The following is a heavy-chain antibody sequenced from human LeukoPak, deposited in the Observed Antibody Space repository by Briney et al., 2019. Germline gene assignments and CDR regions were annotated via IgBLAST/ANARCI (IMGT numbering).Heavy chain of an antibody. Sequence: LSGESLRLSCAASGFSFRTYAMSWVRQAPGKGLEWVSAISDNSGRTYYADSVKGRFTISRDNSKNTLVQMNSLRAEDTAVYYCAREYDSSWPSWGQGTLVTVSS. CDR2: ISDNSGRT. D-gene: IGHD3-22*01. J-gene: IGHJ5*02. CDR1: GFSFRTYA. CDR3: AREYDSSWPS. V-gene: IGHV3-23*01.